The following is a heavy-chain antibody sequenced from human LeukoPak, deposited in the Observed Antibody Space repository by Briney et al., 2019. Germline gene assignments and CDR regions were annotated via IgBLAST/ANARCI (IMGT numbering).Heavy chain of an antibody. Sequence: SETLSLTCTVSGASFTDYYWSWIRQSPGKGLEWISYIHHSGNSDYNPPLRSRVTTSLDTSKNQFSLNLISVTAADTAVYYCTRGHWGLQSWSQGTLVTVSS. V-gene: IGHV4-59*01. CDR3: TRGHWGLQS. J-gene: IGHJ5*02. D-gene: IGHD7-27*01. CDR2: IHHSGNS. CDR1: GASFTDYY.